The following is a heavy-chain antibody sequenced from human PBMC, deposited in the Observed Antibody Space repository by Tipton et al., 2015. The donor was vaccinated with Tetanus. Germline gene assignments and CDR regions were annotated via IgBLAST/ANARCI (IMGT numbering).Heavy chain of an antibody. Sequence: SLRLSCAASGFTLSRYTLNWVRQAPGKGLEWVSSISSSSRYIYYADSVKGRFTISRDNAKNSLYLQMNSLRVDDTAVYYCGTGLGCTDGTCQGYWGQGTLVTVSS. CDR2: ISSSSRYI. CDR3: GTGLGCTDGTCQGY. V-gene: IGHV3-21*01. J-gene: IGHJ4*02. D-gene: IGHD2-8*02. CDR1: GFTLSRYT.